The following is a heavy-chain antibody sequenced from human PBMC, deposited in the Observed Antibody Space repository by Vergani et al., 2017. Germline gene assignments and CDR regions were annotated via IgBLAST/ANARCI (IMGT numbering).Heavy chain of an antibody. CDR2: MDYSGST. V-gene: IGHV4-39*01. CDR1: GDSVISTDYH. Sequence: QVQLQESGPGLVKPSETLSLTCTVSGDSVISTDYHWGWIRQPPGKGLEWIGSMDYSGSTSYNTSLESRISISIETPKNQFSLRLTSVTAADAAVYYCAGRRRACSAAYCHSYDFWGPGTLVGVSS. D-gene: IGHD2-15*01. J-gene: IGHJ4*02. CDR3: AGRRRACSAAYCHSYDF.